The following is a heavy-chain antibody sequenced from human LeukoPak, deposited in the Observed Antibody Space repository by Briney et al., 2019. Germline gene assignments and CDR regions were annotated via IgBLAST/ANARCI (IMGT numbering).Heavy chain of an antibody. CDR1: GFTFSTYA. CDR2: ISYDGSSK. J-gene: IGHJ4*02. CDR3: AKDRGSGWPHYFDY. D-gene: IGHD6-19*01. Sequence: PGGSLRLSCAASGFTFSTYAMHWVRQAPGKGLEWVAVISYDGSSKYYADSVKGRFTISRDNSKNTLYLQMNSLRAEDTAVYYCAKDRGSGWPHYFDYWGQGTLVTVSS. V-gene: IGHV3-30*04.